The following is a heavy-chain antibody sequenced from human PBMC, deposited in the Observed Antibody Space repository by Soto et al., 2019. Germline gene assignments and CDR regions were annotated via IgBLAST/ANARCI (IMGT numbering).Heavy chain of an antibody. D-gene: IGHD4-17*01. CDR1: GDSVSSNSAA. CDR2: TYYRSKWYN. CDR3: ASNGRYGDYVWVYAFDI. Sequence: SQTLSLTCAISGDSVSSNSAAWNWIRQSPSRGLEWLGRTYYRSKWYNDYAVSVKNRITINPDTSKNQFSLQLNSVTPEDTAVYYCASNGRYGDYVWVYAFDIWGQGTMVTVSS. J-gene: IGHJ3*02. V-gene: IGHV6-1*01.